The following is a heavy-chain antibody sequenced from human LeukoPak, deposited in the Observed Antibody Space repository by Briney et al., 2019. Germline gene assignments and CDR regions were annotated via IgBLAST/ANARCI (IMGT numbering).Heavy chain of an antibody. CDR1: GFIFSSYS. D-gene: IGHD3-10*01. Sequence: GGSLRLSCAASGFIFSSYSMSWVRQAPGKGLEWVSVISKNGGTAYYADSVRGRFTISRDNSKNTLYLQMNSLRAEDTAVYYYANRSYYFDIWGQGTMVTVSS. J-gene: IGHJ3*02. V-gene: IGHV3-23*01. CDR3: ANRSYYFDI. CDR2: ISKNGGTA.